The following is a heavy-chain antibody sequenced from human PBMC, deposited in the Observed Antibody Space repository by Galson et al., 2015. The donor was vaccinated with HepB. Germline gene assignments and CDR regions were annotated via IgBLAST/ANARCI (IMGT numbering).Heavy chain of an antibody. D-gene: IGHD2-2*01. V-gene: IGHV3-66*01. CDR1: GFTVSSNY. Sequence: SLRLSCAASGFTVSSNYMSWVRQAPGKGLEWVSIIYSGGSTYYADSVKGRFTISRDNSKNTLFLQMNSLRAEDTAVYYCAVVSPISEYYFDSWGQGTLVTVSS. J-gene: IGHJ4*02. CDR3: AVVSPISEYYFDS. CDR2: IYSGGST.